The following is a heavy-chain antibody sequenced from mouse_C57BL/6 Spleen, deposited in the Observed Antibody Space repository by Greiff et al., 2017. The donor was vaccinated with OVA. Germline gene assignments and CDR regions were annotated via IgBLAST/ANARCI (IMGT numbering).Heavy chain of an antibody. CDR3: ARGYGSSYRGDY. V-gene: IGHV1-82*01. CDR2: IYPGDGDT. J-gene: IGHJ2*01. Sequence: VQLQQSGPELVKPGASVKISCKASGYAFSSSWMNWVKQRPGKGLEWIGRIYPGDGDTNYNGKFKGKATLTADKSSSTAYMQLSSLTSEDSAVYFWARGYGSSYRGDYWGQGTTLTVSS. CDR1: GYAFSSSW. D-gene: IGHD1-1*01.